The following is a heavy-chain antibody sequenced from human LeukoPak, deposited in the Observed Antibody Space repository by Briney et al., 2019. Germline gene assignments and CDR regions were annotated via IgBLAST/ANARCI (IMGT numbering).Heavy chain of an antibody. D-gene: IGHD1-1*01. V-gene: IGHV3-64D*06. CDR1: GFILRSHA. CDR3: VKDNEAGGSPFDR. J-gene: IGHJ4*02. Sequence: GGSLRLSCSASGFILRSHAMHWVRQAPRKGLEYVSRISDNGGSTYYADSVKGRFTISRDNSKNTLYLQMSSLRAVDTAVYYCVKDNEAGGSPFDRWGQGTLVTVSS. CDR2: ISDNGGST.